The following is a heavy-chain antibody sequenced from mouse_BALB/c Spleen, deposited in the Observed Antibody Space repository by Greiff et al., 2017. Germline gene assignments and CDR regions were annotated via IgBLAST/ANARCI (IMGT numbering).Heavy chain of an antibody. J-gene: IGHJ3*01. CDR2: IWSGGST. CDR1: GFSLTSYG. Sequence: QVQLQQSGPGLVQPSQSLSITCTVSGFSLTSYGVHWVRQSPGKGLEWLGVIWSGGSTDYNAAFISRLSISKDNSKSQVFFKMNSLQANDTAIYYCARGGNYLAYWGQGTLVTVSA. D-gene: IGHD2-1*01. CDR3: ARGGNYLAY. V-gene: IGHV2-2*02.